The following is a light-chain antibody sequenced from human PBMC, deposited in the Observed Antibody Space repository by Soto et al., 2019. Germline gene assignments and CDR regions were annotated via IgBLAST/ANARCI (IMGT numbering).Light chain of an antibody. J-gene: IGKJ4*01. CDR2: AAS. CDR3: QQSYSGPLT. Sequence: DIQMTQSPSSLSASVGDRVTITCRASQSISSYLNRYQQKPGKAPKVLIYAASSLQSGVPSRFSGIGSGTDFTLSISSLQPEDFATYYCQQSYSGPLTFGGGTKVDI. V-gene: IGKV1-39*01. CDR1: QSISSY.